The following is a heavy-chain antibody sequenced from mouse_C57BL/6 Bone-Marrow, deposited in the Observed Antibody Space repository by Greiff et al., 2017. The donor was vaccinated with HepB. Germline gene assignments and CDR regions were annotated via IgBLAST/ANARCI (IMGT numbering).Heavy chain of an antibody. V-gene: IGHV5-6*02. D-gene: IGHD1-1*01. CDR2: ISSGGSYT. Sequence: DVKLVESGGDLVKPGGSLKLSCAASGFTFSSYGMSWVRQTPDKRLEWVATISSGGSYTYYPDSVKGRFTISRDNAKNTLYLQMSSLKSEDTAMYYCARHGSSPAWFAYWGQGTLVTVS. J-gene: IGHJ3*01. CDR3: ARHGSSPAWFAY. CDR1: GFTFSSYG.